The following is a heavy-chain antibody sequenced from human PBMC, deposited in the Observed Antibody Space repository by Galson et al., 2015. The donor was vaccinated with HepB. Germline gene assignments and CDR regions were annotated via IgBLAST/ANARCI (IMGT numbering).Heavy chain of an antibody. CDR3: ARRFHSYDFRSGSYTYNFDY. CDR1: GGSIRSYY. Sequence: ETLSLTCTVSGGSIRSYYWSWIRQPPGKGLEWIGYAYSSGSTDYNPSLRSRVTILLDTSKNQFSLKLSSVTAADTAVYYCARRFHSYDFRSGSYTYNFDYWGQGTLVTVSS. J-gene: IGHJ4*02. D-gene: IGHD3-3*01. CDR2: AYSSGST. V-gene: IGHV4-59*01.